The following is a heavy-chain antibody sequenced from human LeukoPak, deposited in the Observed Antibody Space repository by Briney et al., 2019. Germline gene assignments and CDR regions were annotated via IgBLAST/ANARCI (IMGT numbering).Heavy chain of an antibody. D-gene: IGHD3-22*01. CDR2: IKQDGSEK. CDR3: ARDYYDSSGYSRGAYNWFDP. CDR1: GFTFSSYW. V-gene: IGHV3-7*01. J-gene: IGHJ5*02. Sequence: PGGSLRLSCAACGFTFSSYWMSWVRQAPGKGLEWVANIKQDGSEKYYVDSVKGRFTISRDNAKNSLYLQMNSLRAEDTAVYYCARDYYDSSGYSRGAYNWFDPWGQGTLVTVSS.